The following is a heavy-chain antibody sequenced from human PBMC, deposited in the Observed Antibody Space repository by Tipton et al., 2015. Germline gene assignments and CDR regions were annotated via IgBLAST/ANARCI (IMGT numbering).Heavy chain of an antibody. CDR2: ISYSGST. D-gene: IGHD3-9*01. V-gene: IGHV4-61*01. CDR1: GGSVNSANYY. J-gene: IGHJ4*02. Sequence: TLSLTCTVSGGSVNSANYYWSWIRQPPGKGLEWIGYISYSGSTHYNPSFKSRVAISADTSKNQFSLRLSSVTAADTAVYYCACHDYDLLTRDYQTVDYWGQGTRVTVSS. CDR3: ACHDYDLLTRDYQTVDY.